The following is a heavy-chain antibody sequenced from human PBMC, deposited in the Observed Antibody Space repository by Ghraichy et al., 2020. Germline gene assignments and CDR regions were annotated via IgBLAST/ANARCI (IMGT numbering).Heavy chain of an antibody. CDR1: GFTFSTYW. CDR2: IKYDGSEK. J-gene: IGHJ4*02. Sequence: GGSLRLSCAASGFTFSTYWMSWVRQAPGKGLEWVANIKYDGSEKYYVDSVKGRFTISRDNANNSVYLQMNSLRAEDTAVYYCASEAWVSRWRWGQGTLVTVSS. V-gene: IGHV3-7*03. CDR3: ASEAWVSRWR. D-gene: IGHD6-13*01.